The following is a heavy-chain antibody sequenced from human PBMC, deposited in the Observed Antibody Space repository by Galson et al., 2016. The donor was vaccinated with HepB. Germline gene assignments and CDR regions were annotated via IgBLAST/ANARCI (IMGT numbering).Heavy chain of an antibody. V-gene: IGHV6-1*01. J-gene: IGHJ4*02. CDR3: ARDVGSTLAARSFDY. Sequence: CAISGDSVSSDTAAWNWIRQSPSRGLEWLGRTYFRSKWYNDYTMSVKSRIIITPDTSKNQFSLKLNSATPWDTAVYYCARDVGSTLAARSFDYWGQGTLVTVSS. CDR1: GDSVSSDTAA. D-gene: IGHD6-6*01. CDR2: TYFRSKWYN.